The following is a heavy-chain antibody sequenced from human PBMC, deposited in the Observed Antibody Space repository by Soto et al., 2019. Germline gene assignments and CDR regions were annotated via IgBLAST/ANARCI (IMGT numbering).Heavy chain of an antibody. CDR2: ISGSGDIT. D-gene: IGHD3-10*01. J-gene: IGHJ4*02. Sequence: GGSLRLSCAASGFTFSVYAMTWVRQAPGKGLQWVSSISGSGDITYYADSVRGRFTISRDNSKDTVYLQMDSLRTEDTATYYWANSGGIGRPPHSWGQGALVTVSS. CDR1: GFTFSVYA. V-gene: IGHV3-23*01. CDR3: ANSGGIGRPPHS.